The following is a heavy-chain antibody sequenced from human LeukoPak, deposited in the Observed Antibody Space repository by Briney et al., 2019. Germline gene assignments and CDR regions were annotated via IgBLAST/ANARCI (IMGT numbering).Heavy chain of an antibody. J-gene: IGHJ6*03. Sequence: GGSLRLSCAASGFTFSSYWMSWVRQAPGKGLEWVANIKQDGSEKYYVDSVKGRFTISRDNAKNSLYLQMNSLRAEDTAVYYCARVDYDILTGYLSYYYYYMDVWGKGTTVTISS. CDR2: IKQDGSEK. D-gene: IGHD3-9*01. V-gene: IGHV3-7*03. CDR3: ARVDYDILTGYLSYYYYYMDV. CDR1: GFTFSSYW.